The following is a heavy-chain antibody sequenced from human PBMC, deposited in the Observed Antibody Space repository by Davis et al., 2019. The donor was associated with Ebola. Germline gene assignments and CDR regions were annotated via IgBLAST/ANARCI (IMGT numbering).Heavy chain of an antibody. Sequence: GESLKISCAASGFSFSTYTMTWVRQAPGKGLEWVSSISISSAFIYYADSVKGRFTVSRDNAKNSLSLQMDSLRAEDTAVYYCAKLELLGYWGQGTLVTVSS. V-gene: IGHV3-21*01. D-gene: IGHD1-7*01. CDR3: AKLELLGY. J-gene: IGHJ4*02. CDR1: GFSFSTYT. CDR2: ISISSAFI.